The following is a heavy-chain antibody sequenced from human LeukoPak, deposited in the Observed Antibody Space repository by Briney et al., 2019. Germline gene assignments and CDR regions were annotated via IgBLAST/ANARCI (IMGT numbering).Heavy chain of an antibody. V-gene: IGHV3-23*01. CDR3: AKVGAGTTYYFDY. CDR2: ISGSGGST. D-gene: IGHD1-1*01. J-gene: IGHJ4*02. Sequence: GSLRLSCAASGFTFSSYAMSWVRQAPGKGLEWVSTISGSGGSTYYAASVKGRFTISRDNSKNTLYLQMNSLRAEDTAVYYCAKVGAGTTYYFDYWGQGTLVTVSS. CDR1: GFTFSSYA.